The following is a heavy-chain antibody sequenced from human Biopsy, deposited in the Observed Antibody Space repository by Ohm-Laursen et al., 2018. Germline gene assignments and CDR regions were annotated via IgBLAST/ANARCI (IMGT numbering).Heavy chain of an antibody. CDR3: ARRPYGGTRYWYFDL. J-gene: IGHJ2*01. Sequence: TLSLTCTVSGGSVSSGGFYWSWIRQHPGKGLEWIRYIYYSGTTYYNPSLKSLVTISVDTSKNQFSLKLNSVTAADTAVYYFARRPYGGTRYWYFDLWGRGTLVTVSS. CDR1: GGSVSSGGFY. CDR2: IYYSGTT. D-gene: IGHD4-23*01. V-gene: IGHV4-31*01.